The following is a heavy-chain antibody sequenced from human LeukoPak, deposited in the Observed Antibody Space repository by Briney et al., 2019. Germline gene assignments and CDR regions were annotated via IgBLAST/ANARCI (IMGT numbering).Heavy chain of an antibody. Sequence: GGSLRLSCAASGFTLSNYVMHRVRQAPGKGLEWVAVMAHDGSKTYYADSVKGRFTISRDNSKNTLYLQMNSLRPEDTAVYYCAKDGADLRYWYFDLWGRGTLVTVSS. D-gene: IGHD3-16*01. CDR3: AKDGADLRYWYFDL. V-gene: IGHV3-30*18. CDR1: GFTLSNYV. J-gene: IGHJ2*01. CDR2: MAHDGSKT.